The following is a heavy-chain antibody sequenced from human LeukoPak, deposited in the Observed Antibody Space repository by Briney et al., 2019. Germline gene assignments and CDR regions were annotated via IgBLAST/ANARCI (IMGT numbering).Heavy chain of an antibody. CDR3: ARAATVTMDDAFDI. V-gene: IGHV4-38-2*02. D-gene: IGHD4-11*01. Sequence: SETLSLTCTVSGYSISSGYYWGWIRQPPGKGLEWIGSIYHSGSTYYNPSLKSRVTISVDTSKNQFSLKLSSVTAADTAAYYCARAATVTMDDAFDIWGQGTMVTVSS. J-gene: IGHJ3*02. CDR2: IYHSGST. CDR1: GYSISSGYY.